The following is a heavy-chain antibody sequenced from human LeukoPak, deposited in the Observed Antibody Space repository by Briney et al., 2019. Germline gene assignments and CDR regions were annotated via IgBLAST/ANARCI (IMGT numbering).Heavy chain of an antibody. V-gene: IGHV3-21*01. CDR1: GFTFSSYS. D-gene: IGHD3-16*01. CDR2: ISSSSSYI. Sequence: GGSLRLSCAASGFTFSSYSMNWVRQALGKGLEWVSSISSSSSYIYYADSVKGRFTISRDNAKNSLYLQMNSLRAEDTAVYYCARDDLGYFDYWGQGTLVTVSS. CDR3: ARDDLGYFDY. J-gene: IGHJ4*02.